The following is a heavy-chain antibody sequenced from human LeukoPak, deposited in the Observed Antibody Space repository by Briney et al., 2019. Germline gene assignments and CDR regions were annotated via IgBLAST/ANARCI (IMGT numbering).Heavy chain of an antibody. J-gene: IGHJ4*02. V-gene: IGHV4-39*07. Sequence: SETLSLTCTVSGGSISSSSYYWGWIRQPPGKGLEWIERIYYSGSTYYNPSLKSRVTISVGTSKYQFSLKLSSVTAADTAVYYCARVGYDFWSGYENWGQGTLVTVSS. CDR1: GGSISSSSYY. CDR3: ARVGYDFWSGYEN. D-gene: IGHD3-3*01. CDR2: IYYSGST.